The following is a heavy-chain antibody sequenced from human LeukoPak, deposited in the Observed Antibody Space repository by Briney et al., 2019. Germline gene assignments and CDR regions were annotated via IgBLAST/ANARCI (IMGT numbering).Heavy chain of an antibody. J-gene: IGHJ6*03. Sequence: PSETLSLTCTVSGGSISTYYWSWIRQSPGKGLEWIGYIYYDGSTNYNPSLKCRVTISVDTSKNQFSLKLSSVTAAETAVYYCAREGRYRYGYNEYHLYMDIWGKGTTVTVSS. V-gene: IGHV4-59*12. CDR3: AREGRYRYGYNEYHLYMDI. CDR2: IYYDGST. D-gene: IGHD5-18*01. CDR1: GGSISTYY.